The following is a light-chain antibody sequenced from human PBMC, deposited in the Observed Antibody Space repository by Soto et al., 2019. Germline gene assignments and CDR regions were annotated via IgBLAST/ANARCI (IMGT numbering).Light chain of an antibody. V-gene: IGKV1-5*03. CDR3: QQYHSFSLT. Sequence: DIQMTQSPSTLSASVGDRVTITCRASQSISNWLAWYQQKPGKAPKLLIYKTSNLESGVPSRFSGSGSGTEFSLTISSLQPDDFATYDCQQYHSFSLTFGGGTRVEVK. J-gene: IGKJ4*01. CDR1: QSISNW. CDR2: KTS.